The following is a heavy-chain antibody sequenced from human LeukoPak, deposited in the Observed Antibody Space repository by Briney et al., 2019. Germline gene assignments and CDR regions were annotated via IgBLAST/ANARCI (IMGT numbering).Heavy chain of an antibody. Sequence: GGSLRLSCAASGFTFSSYGMHWVRQAPGKGLEWVAVISYDGSNKYYADSVKGRFTISRANSKNTLYLQMNSLTTEDTAVYYCARGSGYLETFDYWGQGTLVTVSS. J-gene: IGHJ4*02. CDR2: ISYDGSNK. D-gene: IGHD3-22*01. CDR3: ARGSGYLETFDY. V-gene: IGHV3-30*03. CDR1: GFTFSSYG.